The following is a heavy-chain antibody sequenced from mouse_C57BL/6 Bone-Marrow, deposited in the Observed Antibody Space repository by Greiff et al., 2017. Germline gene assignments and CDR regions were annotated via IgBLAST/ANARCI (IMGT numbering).Heavy chain of an antibody. CDR1: GFTFSSYA. J-gene: IGHJ4*01. Sequence: EVKLVESGGGLVKPGGSLKLSCAASGFTFSSYAMSWVRQTPEKRLGWVATISDGGSYTYYPDNVKGRVTISRDNAKNNLYLQMSHLKSEDTAMYYCARETVRLDAMDYWGQGTSVTVSS. V-gene: IGHV5-4*01. CDR2: ISDGGSYT. CDR3: ARETVRLDAMDY.